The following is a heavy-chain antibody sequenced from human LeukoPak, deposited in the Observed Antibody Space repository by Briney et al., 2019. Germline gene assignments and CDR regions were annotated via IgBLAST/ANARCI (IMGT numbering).Heavy chain of an antibody. CDR3: AKATAGRSDARDY. CDR1: GFTFSGYA. CDR2: ISGSGGST. V-gene: IGHV3-23*01. J-gene: IGHJ4*02. Sequence: GGSLRLSCAASGFTFSGYAMSWVRQAPGKGLEWVSAISGSGGSTYYADSVKGRFTISRDNAKNTLYLQMHSLRPEATAVSYCAKATAGRSDARDYWGQGTLVTVSS. D-gene: IGHD2-8*02.